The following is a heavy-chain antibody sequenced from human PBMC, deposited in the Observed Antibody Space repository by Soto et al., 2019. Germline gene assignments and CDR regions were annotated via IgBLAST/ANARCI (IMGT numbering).Heavy chain of an antibody. D-gene: IGHD2-21*02. Sequence: QVQLVQSGAEVKKPGASVKVSCKASGYTFTSYGISWVRQAPGQGLEWMGWISAYNGNTNYAQKRRGRVTMTTDTSPSTAYMELRSLRSDDTSVYYCARGWFDVVVTAMEAWGQGTLVTVSS. CDR1: GYTFTSYG. J-gene: IGHJ5*02. CDR3: ARGWFDVVVTAMEA. V-gene: IGHV1-18*01. CDR2: ISAYNGNT.